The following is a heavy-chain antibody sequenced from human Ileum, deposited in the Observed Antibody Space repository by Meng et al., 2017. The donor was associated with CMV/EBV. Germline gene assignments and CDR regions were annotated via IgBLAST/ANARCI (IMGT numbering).Heavy chain of an antibody. CDR2: ISYDGSNK. CDR3: AGGGGYSYGHY. J-gene: IGHJ4*02. CDR1: GFAFSTYA. Sequence: GESLKISCAASGFAFSTYAMHWVRQAPGKGLEWVALISYDGSNKYYADSVKGRFTISRDSSNNTLFLQMNSLRAEDTVVYYCAGGGGYSYGHYWGQGTLVTVSS. V-gene: IGHV3-30*14. D-gene: IGHD5-18*01.